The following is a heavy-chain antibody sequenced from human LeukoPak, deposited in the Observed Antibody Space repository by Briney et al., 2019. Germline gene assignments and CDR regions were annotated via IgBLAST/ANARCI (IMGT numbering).Heavy chain of an antibody. V-gene: IGHV4-39*01. Sequence: PSETLSLTCTVSGGSISSSSFYWGWIRQPPGKGLEWIGTIYYSGSTYYIASLKSRVTISVDTSKNQLSLKLSSLTAADTAVYYCARHEYSGSYYGLSWFDPWGQGTLVTVSS. CDR1: GGSISSSSFY. J-gene: IGHJ5*02. CDR2: IYYSGST. D-gene: IGHD1-26*01. CDR3: ARHEYSGSYYGLSWFDP.